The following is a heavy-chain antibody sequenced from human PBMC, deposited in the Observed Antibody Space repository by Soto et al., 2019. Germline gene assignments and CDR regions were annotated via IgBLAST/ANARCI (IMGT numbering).Heavy chain of an antibody. CDR3: ARGITMVRGVIHTPYFDY. CDR2: IYNSGST. D-gene: IGHD3-10*01. J-gene: IGHJ4*02. CDR1: GDSITSSSYC. V-gene: IGHV4-31*02. Sequence: SETLSLTCTVSGDSITSSSYCWGWIRQPPGKGLEWIGYIYNSGSTYYNPSLKSRVTISVDTSKNQFSLKLSSVTAADTAVYCCARGITMVRGVIHTPYFDYWGQGTLVTVSS.